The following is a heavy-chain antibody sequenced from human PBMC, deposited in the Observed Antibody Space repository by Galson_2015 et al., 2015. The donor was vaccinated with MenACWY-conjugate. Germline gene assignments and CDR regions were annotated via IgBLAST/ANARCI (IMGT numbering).Heavy chain of an antibody. CDR3: ARDGYCSGGSCYSFL. D-gene: IGHD2-15*01. V-gene: IGHV3-21*01. CDR2: ISSSSSYI. Sequence: SLRLSCAASGFTFSSYSMNWVRQAPGKGLEWVSSISSSSSYIYYADSVKGRFTISRDNAKNSLYLQMNSLRAEDTAVYYCARDGYCSGGSCYSFLWGRGTLVTVSS. J-gene: IGHJ2*01. CDR1: GFTFSSYS.